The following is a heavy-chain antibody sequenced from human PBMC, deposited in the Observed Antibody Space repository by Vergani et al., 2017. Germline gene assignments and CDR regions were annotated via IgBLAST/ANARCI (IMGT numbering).Heavy chain of an antibody. V-gene: IGHV4-59*01. CDR2: IYYSGST. J-gene: IGHJ5*02. CDR1: GGSISSYY. Sequence: QVQLQESGPGLVKPSETLSLTCTVSGGSISSYYWSWIRQPPGKELEWIGYIYYSGSTNYNPSLKSRVTISVDTSKNQFSLKLSSVTAADTAVYYCAREGDFGTTNGWFDPWGQGTLVTVSS. CDR3: AREGDFGTTNGWFDP. D-gene: IGHD1-1*01.